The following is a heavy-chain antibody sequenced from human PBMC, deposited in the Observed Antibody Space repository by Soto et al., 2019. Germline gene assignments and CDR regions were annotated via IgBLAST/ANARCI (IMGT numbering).Heavy chain of an antibody. CDR3: ASGGGYYGASFDY. D-gene: IGHD3-22*01. V-gene: IGHV1-2*04. CDR2: INPNSGGT. J-gene: IGHJ4*02. CDR1: GYTFTGYY. Sequence: ASVKVSCKASGYTFTGYYMHWGRQAPGQGLEWMGWINPNSGGTNYAQKFQGWVTMTRDTSISTAYMELSRLRSDDTAVYYCASGGGYYGASFDYWGQGTLVTVSS.